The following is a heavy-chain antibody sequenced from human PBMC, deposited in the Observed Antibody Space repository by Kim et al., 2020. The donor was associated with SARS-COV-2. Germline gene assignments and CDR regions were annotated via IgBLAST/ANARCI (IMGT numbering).Heavy chain of an antibody. CDR2: IWSDGSNK. J-gene: IGHJ4*02. CDR1: GFTFSSFD. Sequence: GGSLRLSCAASGFTFSSFDMHWVRQAPGKGLEWVAVIWSDGSNKYYGDSVKGRFTISRDNSRNTLYLQMNTLRAEDTAVYYCAREVTYNFDSWGQGTLVTVSA. V-gene: IGHV3-33*01. CDR3: AREVTYNFDS. D-gene: IGHD4-4*01.